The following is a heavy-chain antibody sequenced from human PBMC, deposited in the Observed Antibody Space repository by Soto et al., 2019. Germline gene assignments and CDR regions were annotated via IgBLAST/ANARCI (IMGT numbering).Heavy chain of an antibody. Sequence: QVQLVESGGGVVQPGRSLRLSCAASGFTFSNYGMHWVRQTPGKGLGLEWVAVISYDGSNKYYADSVKGRFTISRDNSKNTLYLQMNSLRAEDTAVYYCAKAFWGCPSPSCYVLYYYYYYMDVWGKGTTVTVSS. CDR1: GFTFSNYG. J-gene: IGHJ6*03. CDR2: ISYDGSNK. CDR3: AKAFWGCPSPSCYVLYYYYYYMDV. D-gene: IGHD2-2*01. V-gene: IGHV3-30*18.